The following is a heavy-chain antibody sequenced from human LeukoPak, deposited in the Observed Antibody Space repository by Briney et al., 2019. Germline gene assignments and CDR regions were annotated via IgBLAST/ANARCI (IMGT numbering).Heavy chain of an antibody. V-gene: IGHV1-2*02. J-gene: IGHJ4*02. CDR1: GYTFTGYY. Sequence: ASVKVSCKASGYTFTGYYMHWVRQAPGQGLEWMGWINPNSGGTNYAQKFQGRVTMTRDTSISTAYMELSRLRSDDTAVYYCARGYYGSGSYYQFDYWGQGTLVTVSP. D-gene: IGHD3-10*01. CDR2: INPNSGGT. CDR3: ARGYYGSGSYYQFDY.